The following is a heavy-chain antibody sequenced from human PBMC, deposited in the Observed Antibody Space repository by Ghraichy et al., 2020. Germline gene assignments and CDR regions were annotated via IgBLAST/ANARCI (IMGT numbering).Heavy chain of an antibody. J-gene: IGHJ4*02. CDR1: GGSISSGGYY. D-gene: IGHD6-6*01. Sequence: SETLSLTCTVSGGSISSGGYYWSWIRQHPGKGLEWIGYIYNSGSTYYNPSLKSRVTISVDTSKNQFSLKLNSVTAADTAVYYCARASSSPRFDYWGQGTRVTVSS. CDR3: ARASSSPRFDY. CDR2: IYNSGST. V-gene: IGHV4-31*03.